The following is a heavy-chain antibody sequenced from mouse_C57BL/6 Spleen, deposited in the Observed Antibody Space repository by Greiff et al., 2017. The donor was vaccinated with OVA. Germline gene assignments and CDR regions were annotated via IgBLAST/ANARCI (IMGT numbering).Heavy chain of an antibody. CDR1: GFTFSDYG. V-gene: IGHV5-15*01. Sequence: EVQGVESGGGLVQPGGSLKLSCAASGFTFSDYGMAWVRQAPRKGPEWVAFISNLAYSIYYADTVTGRFTISRENAKNTLYLEMSSLRSEDTAMYYCARYDYDAYFDVWGTGTTVTVSS. D-gene: IGHD2-4*01. CDR2: ISNLAYSI. CDR3: ARYDYDAYFDV. J-gene: IGHJ1*03.